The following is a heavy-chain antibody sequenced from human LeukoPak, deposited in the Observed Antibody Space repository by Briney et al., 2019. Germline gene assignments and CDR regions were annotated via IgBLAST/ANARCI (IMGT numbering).Heavy chain of an antibody. J-gene: IGHJ5*02. CDR2: IIPILGIV. CDR3: ARGPVVANWFDP. D-gene: IGHD2-15*01. V-gene: IGHV1-69*04. CDR1: GGTFSSYA. Sequence: SVKVSCKASGGTFSSYAISWVRQAPGQGLEWMGRIIPILGIVNYAQKFQGRVTITADKSTSTAYMELSSLRSEDTAVYYCARGPVVANWFDPWGQGTLVTVSS.